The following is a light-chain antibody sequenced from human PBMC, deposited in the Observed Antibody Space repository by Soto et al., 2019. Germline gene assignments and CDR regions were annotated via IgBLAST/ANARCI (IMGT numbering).Light chain of an antibody. Sequence: EIVLTRSPGPLSLSPGERATLFCRAIQSVSSNYLAWYQQKPGQAPRLLIYGASTRATGIPDRFSGSGSGTDFTLTISRLEPEDSAVYSCQQYGSSPTWTFGQGTKVDIK. J-gene: IGKJ1*01. CDR2: GAS. CDR1: QSVSSNY. CDR3: QQYGSSPTWT. V-gene: IGKV3-20*01.